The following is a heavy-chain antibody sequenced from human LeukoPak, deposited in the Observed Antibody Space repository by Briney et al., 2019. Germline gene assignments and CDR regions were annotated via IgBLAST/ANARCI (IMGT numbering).Heavy chain of an antibody. V-gene: IGHV3-9*01. CDR3: AKEATWGSAYFDY. CDR2: ISWNSGSI. D-gene: IGHD7-27*01. CDR1: GFTFDDYA. J-gene: IGHJ4*02. Sequence: PGGSLRLSCAASGFTFDDYAMHWVRQAPGKGLEWVSGISWNSGSIGYADSVKGRFTISRDNAKNSLYLQMNSLRAEDTALYYCAKEATWGSAYFDYWGQGTLVTVSS.